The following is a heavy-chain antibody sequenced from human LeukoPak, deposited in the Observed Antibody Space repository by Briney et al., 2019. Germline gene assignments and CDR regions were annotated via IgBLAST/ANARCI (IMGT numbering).Heavy chain of an antibody. V-gene: IGHV1-2*02. J-gene: IGHJ4*02. CDR1: GYTFTGYY. CDR3: AKERRYSSGWYDLFDY. Sequence: ASVKVSCKASGYTFTGYYMHWVRQAPGQGLEWMGWINPNSGGTNYAQKFQGRVTMTRDTSISTAYMELSRLRSDDTAVYYCAKERRYSSGWYDLFDYWGQGTLVTVSS. CDR2: INPNSGGT. D-gene: IGHD6-19*01.